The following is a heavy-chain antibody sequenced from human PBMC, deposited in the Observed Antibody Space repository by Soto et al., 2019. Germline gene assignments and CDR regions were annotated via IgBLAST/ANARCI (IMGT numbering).Heavy chain of an antibody. D-gene: IGHD2-2*01. V-gene: IGHV1-18*01. CDR3: ARYCSSTSCDHYFDY. Sequence: ASVKVSCKASGYSFTNYDISWVRQAPGQGLEWMGWISPYNGDTNYAQKLQGRVTMTTDTSTSTAYMELRSLRSDDTSVYYCARYCSSTSCDHYFDYWGQGTLVTVSS. CDR1: GYSFTNYD. CDR2: ISPYNGDT. J-gene: IGHJ4*02.